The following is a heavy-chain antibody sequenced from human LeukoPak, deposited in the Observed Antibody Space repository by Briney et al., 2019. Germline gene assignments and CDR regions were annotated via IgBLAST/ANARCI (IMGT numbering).Heavy chain of an antibody. CDR2: ISSNGGST. J-gene: IGHJ5*02. CDR1: GFTFSSYA. CDR3: VKDPRIVVVPAAIGWFDP. V-gene: IGHV3-64D*06. Sequence: QPGGSLRLSCSASGFTFSSYAMYWVRQAPGKGLEYVSAISSNGGSTYYADSVKGRFTISRDNSKNTLYLQMSSLRAEDTAVYYCVKDPRIVVVPAAIGWFDPWGQGTLVTVSS. D-gene: IGHD2-2*01.